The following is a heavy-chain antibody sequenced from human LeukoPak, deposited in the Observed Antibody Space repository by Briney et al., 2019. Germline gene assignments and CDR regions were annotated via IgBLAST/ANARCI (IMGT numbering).Heavy chain of an antibody. J-gene: IGHJ4*02. Sequence: GGSLRLSCAASGFTFSSYAMSWVRQAPGKGLEWVSAISGSGGSTYYADSVKGRFTISRDNAKNSLYLQMNSLRAEDTALYYCAKDQAAGQGTLDYWGQGTLVTVSS. CDR3: AKDQAAGQGTLDY. CDR1: GFTFSSYA. V-gene: IGHV3-23*01. D-gene: IGHD6-13*01. CDR2: ISGSGGST.